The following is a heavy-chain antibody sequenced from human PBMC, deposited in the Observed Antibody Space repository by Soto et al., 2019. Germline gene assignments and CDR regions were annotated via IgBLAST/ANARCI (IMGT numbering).Heavy chain of an antibody. J-gene: IGHJ6*02. CDR2: INAGNGNT. Sequence: ASVKVSCKASGYTFTSYAMHWVRQAPGQRLEWMGWINAGNGNTKYSQKFQGRVTITRDKSASTAYMELSSLRSEDTAVYYCASHSSLRGYCISTSCYGYYYGMDVWGQGTTVTVSS. D-gene: IGHD2-2*01. CDR3: ASHSSLRGYCISTSCYGYYYGMDV. V-gene: IGHV1-3*01. CDR1: GYTFTSYA.